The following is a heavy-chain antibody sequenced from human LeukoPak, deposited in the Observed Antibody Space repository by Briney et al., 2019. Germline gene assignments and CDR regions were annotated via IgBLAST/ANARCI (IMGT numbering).Heavy chain of an antibody. CDR1: GGSISSGDYY. Sequence: SQTLSLACTVSGGSISSGDYYRSWIRQPPGKGLEWIGYIYYSGSTYYNPSLKSRVTISVDTSKNQFSLKLSSVTAADTAVYYCARAPPPWYFDLWGRGTLVTVSS. CDR2: IYYSGST. V-gene: IGHV4-30-4*08. CDR3: ARAPPPWYFDL. J-gene: IGHJ2*01.